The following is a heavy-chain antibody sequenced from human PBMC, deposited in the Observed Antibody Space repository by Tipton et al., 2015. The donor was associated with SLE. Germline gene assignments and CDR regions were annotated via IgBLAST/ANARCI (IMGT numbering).Heavy chain of an antibody. CDR3: AKGRGDGAFDI. V-gene: IGHV4-61*09. D-gene: IGHD3-16*01. J-gene: IGHJ3*02. CDR2: VSSRGSP. CDR1: GGSMSSDTYY. Sequence: TLSLTCTVSGGSMSSDTYYWSWIRQPAGKGLECIGHVSSRGSPTYHPSLKSRVTISVDTSKTQFSLRLTSVTAADTAVYYCAKGRGDGAFDIWGQGTMVTVSS.